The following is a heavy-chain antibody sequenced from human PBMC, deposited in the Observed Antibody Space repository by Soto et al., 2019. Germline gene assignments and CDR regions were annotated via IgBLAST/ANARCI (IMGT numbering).Heavy chain of an antibody. D-gene: IGHD3-22*01. Sequence: QVQLVQSGAEVKKPGSSVKVSCKASGGTFSSYAITWVRQAPGQGLEWMGGIIPIFGTANYAQKFQGRVTITAEESTSTAYMELSSLRSEDTAVYYCARDRGPSSGYYPNWVDPWGQGTLVTVSS. CDR3: ARDRGPSSGYYPNWVDP. CDR1: GGTFSSYA. V-gene: IGHV1-69*12. CDR2: IIPIFGTA. J-gene: IGHJ5*02.